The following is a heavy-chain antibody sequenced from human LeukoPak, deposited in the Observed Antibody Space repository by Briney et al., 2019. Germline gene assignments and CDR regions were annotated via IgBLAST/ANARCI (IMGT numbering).Heavy chain of an antibody. D-gene: IGHD2-21*01. J-gene: IGHJ4*02. CDR3: ARGDRGDFDY. V-gene: IGHV1-8*01. Sequence: GAPVKVSCKASRYTFTSYDINWVRQAPGQGLEWMGWMNPNSGNTGYAQKFQGRVTMTRNTSISTAYMELSSLRSEDAAVYYCARGDRGDFDYWGQGTLVTVSS. CDR1: RYTFTSYD. CDR2: MNPNSGNT.